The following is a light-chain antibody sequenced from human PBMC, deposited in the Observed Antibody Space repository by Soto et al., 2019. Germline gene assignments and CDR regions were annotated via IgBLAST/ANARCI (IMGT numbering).Light chain of an antibody. CDR3: QHYGPSTPYT. CDR2: AAS. CDR1: RSFASSY. Sequence: EIVLTQSPGTLSLSPGERATLSCRASRSFASSYLAWYQRKPGQSPRLLIYAASNRANGIPDRFTGSGSGTDFTLTISRVEPEDCAVYYCQHYGPSTPYTFGQGTKVEIK. J-gene: IGKJ2*01. V-gene: IGKV3-20*01.